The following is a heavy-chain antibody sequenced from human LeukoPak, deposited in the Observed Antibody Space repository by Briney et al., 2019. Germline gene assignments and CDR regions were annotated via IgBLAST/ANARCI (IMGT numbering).Heavy chain of an antibody. J-gene: IGHJ5*02. Sequence: SETLSLTCTVSGGSISSSSYYWGWIRQPPGKGLEWIGSIYYSGSTYYNPSLKSRVTISVDTSKNQFSLKLSSVTAADTAVYYCARVWRLSNAGFDPWGQGTLVTVSS. D-gene: IGHD3-16*02. CDR1: GGSISSSSYY. CDR2: IYYSGST. V-gene: IGHV4-39*01. CDR3: ARVWRLSNAGFDP.